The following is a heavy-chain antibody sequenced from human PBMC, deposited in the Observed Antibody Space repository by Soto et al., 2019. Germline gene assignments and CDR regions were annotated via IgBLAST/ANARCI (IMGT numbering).Heavy chain of an antibody. CDR1: GDSISSYY. Sequence: QVQLQESGPGLVKPSETLSLTCAVSGDSISSYYCMWIRQPPGKGLESIGYLYYGRSANYNPSLKSLVTSPVDTSTNQCSLTLSPMTAADTVVYYSALRSMAVVPGYWGQGTLVTVSS. J-gene: IGHJ4*02. D-gene: IGHD3-22*01. V-gene: IGHV4-59*01. CDR3: ALRSMAVVPGY. CDR2: LYYGRSA.